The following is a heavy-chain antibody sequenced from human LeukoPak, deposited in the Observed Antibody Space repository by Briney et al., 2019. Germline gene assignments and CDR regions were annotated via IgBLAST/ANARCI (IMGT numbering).Heavy chain of an antibody. CDR2: FDPEDGET. V-gene: IGHV1-24*01. J-gene: IGHJ4*02. Sequence: ASVKVSCKASGGTFSSYAISWVRQAPGKGLEWMGGFDPEDGETIYAQKFQGRVTMTEDTSTDTAYMELSSLRSEDTAVYYCATVHRYDSSGYFYYFDYWGQGTLVTVSS. CDR1: GGTFSSYA. D-gene: IGHD3-22*01. CDR3: ATVHRYDSSGYFYYFDY.